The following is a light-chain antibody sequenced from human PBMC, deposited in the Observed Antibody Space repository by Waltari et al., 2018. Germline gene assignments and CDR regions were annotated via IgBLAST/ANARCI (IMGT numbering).Light chain of an antibody. V-gene: IGKV1-39*01. J-gene: IGKJ1*01. Sequence: DILMTPSPSPLSASVGDRVPITCRASQSISNCLTWYQQKPGKAPNLLIYAASSLETGVPSRFSGSGSGTDFTLTISSLQPDDFGTYYCQQSYNTPPVTFGPGTKVDIK. CDR1: QSISNC. CDR2: AAS. CDR3: QQSYNTPPVT.